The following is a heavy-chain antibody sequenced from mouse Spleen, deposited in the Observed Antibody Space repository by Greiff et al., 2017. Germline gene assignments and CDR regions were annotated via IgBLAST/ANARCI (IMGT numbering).Heavy chain of an antibody. D-gene: IGHD2-2*01. Sequence: EVQGVESGGGLVKLGGSLKLSCAASGFTFSSYAMSWVRQTPEKRLEWVATISSGGGNTYYPDSVKGRFTISRDNAKNTLYLQMSSLKSEDTAMYYCARRGGYDGRGYFDYWGQGTTLTVSS. V-gene: IGHV5-9-3*01. CDR3: ARRGGYDGRGYFDY. CDR1: GFTFSSYA. CDR2: ISSGGGNT. J-gene: IGHJ2*01.